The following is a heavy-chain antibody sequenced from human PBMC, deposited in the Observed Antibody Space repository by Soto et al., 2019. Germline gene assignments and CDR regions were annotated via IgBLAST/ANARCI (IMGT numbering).Heavy chain of an antibody. Sequence: PSETLSLTCTVSGGSISSYYWSWIRQPPGKGLEWIGYIYYSGSTNYNPSLKSRVTISVDTSKNQFSLKLSSVTAADTAVYYCARVYPKYYGSGSYYNWYYFDYWGQGTLVTVSS. CDR1: GGSISSYY. J-gene: IGHJ4*02. CDR3: ARVYPKYYGSGSYYNWYYFDY. D-gene: IGHD3-10*01. CDR2: IYYSGST. V-gene: IGHV4-59*01.